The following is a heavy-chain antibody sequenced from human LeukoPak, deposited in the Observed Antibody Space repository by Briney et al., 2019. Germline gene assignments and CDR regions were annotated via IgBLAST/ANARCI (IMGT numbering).Heavy chain of an antibody. D-gene: IGHD3-22*01. J-gene: IGHJ4*02. V-gene: IGHV3-53*01. Sequence: GGSLRLSCAASGFTVSSNYMSWVRQAPGKGLEWVSVIYSGGSTYYADSVKGRFTISRDNSKNTLYLQMNSLRAEDTAVYYCARGDYYDSSGYYFDYWGQGILVTVSS. CDR1: GFTVSSNY. CDR3: ARGDYYDSSGYYFDY. CDR2: IYSGGST.